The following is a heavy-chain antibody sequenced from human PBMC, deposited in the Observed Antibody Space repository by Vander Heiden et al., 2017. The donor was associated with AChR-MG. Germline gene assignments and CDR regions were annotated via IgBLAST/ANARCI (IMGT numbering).Heavy chain of an antibody. D-gene: IGHD2-8*01. Sequence: QLQLQESGPGLVKPSETLSLTCTVSGGSISSSSYCWGWIRRPPGKGLEWIGSIYYSGSTYYNPSLKSRVTISVDTSKNQFSLKLSSVTAADTAVYYCARGPSSLMTPDYWGQGTLVTVSS. CDR3: ARGPSSLMTPDY. J-gene: IGHJ4*02. CDR1: GGSISSSSYC. V-gene: IGHV4-39*01. CDR2: IYYSGST.